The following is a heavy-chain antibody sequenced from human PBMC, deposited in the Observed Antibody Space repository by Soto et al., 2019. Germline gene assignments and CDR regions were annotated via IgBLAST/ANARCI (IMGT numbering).Heavy chain of an antibody. Sequence: QVQLVQSGAEVKKPGSSVKVSCKASGGTFSSYAISWVRQAPGQGLEWMGGIIPIFGTANYAQKFQGRVTITADESTTTANMELGGMGSEDTAVYSGARGFYCGGGPFIFYGGQGPVVTVSA. CDR3: ARGFYCGGGPFIFY. V-gene: IGHV1-69*01. CDR2: IIPIFGTA. D-gene: IGHD2-21*01. J-gene: IGHJ4*02. CDR1: GGTFSSYA.